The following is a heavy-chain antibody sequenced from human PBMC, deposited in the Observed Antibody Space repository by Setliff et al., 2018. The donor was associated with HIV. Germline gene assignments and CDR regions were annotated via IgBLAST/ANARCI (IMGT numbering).Heavy chain of an antibody. D-gene: IGHD6-6*01. V-gene: IGHV1-3*01. CDR3: ARDPAPSSSASYFQH. CDR2: INAGNGNT. J-gene: IGHJ1*01. Sequence: ASVKVSCKASGYTFTSYAMHWVRQAPGQRLEWMGWINAGNGNTTYAQKFQGRVTMTRDTSTSTVYMELSSLRSEDTAVYYCARDPAPSSSASYFQHWGQGTPVTVSS. CDR1: GYTFTSYA.